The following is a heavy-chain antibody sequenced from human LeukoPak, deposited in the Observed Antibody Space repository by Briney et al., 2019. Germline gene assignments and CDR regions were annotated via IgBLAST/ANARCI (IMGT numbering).Heavy chain of an antibody. CDR2: ISAYNGNT. V-gene: IGHV1-18*01. J-gene: IGHJ4*02. D-gene: IGHD2-2*01. CDR3: ARDSRSLEVVPAAYFDY. CDR1: GYTFTSYG. Sequence: GASVKVSCKASGYTFTSYGISWVRQAPGQGLEWMGWISAYNGNTNYAQKLQGRVTMTTDTSTSTAYMELRSLGSDDTAVYYCARDSRSLEVVPAAYFDYWGQGTLVTVSS.